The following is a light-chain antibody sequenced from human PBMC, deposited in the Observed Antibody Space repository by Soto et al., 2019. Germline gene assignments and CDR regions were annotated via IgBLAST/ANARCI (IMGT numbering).Light chain of an antibody. V-gene: IGKV3-11*01. CDR2: DAS. J-gene: IGKJ4*01. CDR3: QQRSNWPPT. Sequence: EIVLTQSPATLSLSPGERATLSCRASQSVSSYLAWYQQKPGQAPRLLIYDASNRATGIPARFSGSGSGTDFTLTISSLEPEDFAVYSCQQRSNWPPTVGGGTKVEIK. CDR1: QSVSSY.